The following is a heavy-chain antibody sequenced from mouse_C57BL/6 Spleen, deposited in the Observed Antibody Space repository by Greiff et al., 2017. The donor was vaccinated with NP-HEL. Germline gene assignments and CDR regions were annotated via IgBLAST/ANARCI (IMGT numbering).Heavy chain of an antibody. Sequence: EVQLQQSVAELVRPGASVKLSCTASGFNIKNTYMHWVKQRPEQGLEWIGRIDPANGNTKYAPTFQGKATITADTSSNTAYLQLSSLTSEDTAIYYCARGYYGSSYSYAMDYWGQGTSVTVSS. CDR2: IDPANGNT. CDR1: GFNIKNTY. V-gene: IGHV14-3*01. J-gene: IGHJ4*01. D-gene: IGHD1-1*01. CDR3: ARGYYGSSYSYAMDY.